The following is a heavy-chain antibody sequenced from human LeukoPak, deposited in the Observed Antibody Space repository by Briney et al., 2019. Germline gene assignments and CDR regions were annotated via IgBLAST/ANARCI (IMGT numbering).Heavy chain of an antibody. J-gene: IGHJ5*02. D-gene: IGHD1-26*01. CDR1: RGSISINY. CDR2: IYTSGST. CDR3: ARDRRVGATTLRWFDP. Sequence: LETLSLTPIVPRGSISINYGSSIRQPAGKGRECIWPIYTSGSTNYNPSLKSRVTMSVDTSKNQFSLKLSSVTAADTDVYYCARDRRVGATTLRWFDPWGQGALVTVSS. V-gene: IGHV4-4*07.